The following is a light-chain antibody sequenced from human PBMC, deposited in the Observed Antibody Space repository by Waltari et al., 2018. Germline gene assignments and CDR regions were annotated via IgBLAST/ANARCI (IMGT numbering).Light chain of an antibody. CDR3: QQANSVPRT. Sequence: DIQMTQYPSSVSASVGDRVTINCRASGEISSWLAWSQPKLGKAPKLLIYAASNVQIVVPSRFSGSGSGRDFTITISSLQPEDFVTYYCQQANSVPRTFGGGTKVDIK. CDR2: AAS. J-gene: IGKJ4*01. V-gene: IGKV1-12*01. CDR1: GEISSW.